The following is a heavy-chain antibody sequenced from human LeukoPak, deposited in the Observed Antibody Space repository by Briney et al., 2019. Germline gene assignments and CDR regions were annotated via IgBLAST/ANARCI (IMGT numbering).Heavy chain of an antibody. J-gene: IGHJ4*02. V-gene: IGHV1-2*02. CDR2: INPNSGGT. Sequence: GASVKVSCKASGYTFTGYYMHWVRQAPGQGLERMGWINPNSGGTNYAQKFQGRVTMTRDTSISTAYMELSRLRSDDTAVYYCARELLWFGELYLGVDYWGQGTLVTVSS. D-gene: IGHD3-10*01. CDR3: ARELLWFGELYLGVDY. CDR1: GYTFTGYY.